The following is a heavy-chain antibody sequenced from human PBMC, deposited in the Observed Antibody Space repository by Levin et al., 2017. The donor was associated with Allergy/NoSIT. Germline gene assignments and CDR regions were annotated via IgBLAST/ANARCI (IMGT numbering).Heavy chain of an antibody. CDR2: IHQDGSEK. J-gene: IGHJ4*02. CDR1: GFTFSSYY. CDR3: ARWNEGFDC. Sequence: GGSLRLSCVVSGFTFSSYYMSWVRQAPGKGLEWVANIHQDGSEKYNVDSVKGRFTISRDNAKNSLYLQMNSLRTEDTAIYYCARWNEGFDCWGQGTLVTVSS. D-gene: IGHD1-1*01. V-gene: IGHV3-7*01.